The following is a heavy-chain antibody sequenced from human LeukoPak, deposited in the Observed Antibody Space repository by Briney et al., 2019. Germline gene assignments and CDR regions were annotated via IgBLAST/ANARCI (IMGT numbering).Heavy chain of an antibody. CDR2: IRYDGSNK. CDR1: GFTFSSYG. Sequence: GGSLRLSCAASGFTFSSYGMHWVRQAPGKGLEWVAFIRYDGSNKYYADSVKGRFTISRDNSKNTLYLQMNSLRAEDTAVYYCAKDAHPLGYGDYGMDVWGKGTTVTISS. D-gene: IGHD4-17*01. CDR3: AKDAHPLGYGDYGMDV. V-gene: IGHV3-30*02. J-gene: IGHJ6*04.